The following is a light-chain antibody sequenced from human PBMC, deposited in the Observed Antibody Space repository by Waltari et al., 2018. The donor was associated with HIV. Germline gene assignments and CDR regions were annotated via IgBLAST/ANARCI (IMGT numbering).Light chain of an antibody. CDR3: SSWDTRLNGWV. Sequence: QAGLTQPPSVSKALGQTATLTCPGDKTNVGFQGAAWLKHHQGHPPKLLAYRGNNRPSGVPGRFSASTSGKTASLNITGLQADDEADYFCSSWDTRLNGWVFGGGTHLTVL. V-gene: IGLV10-54*04. CDR1: KTNVGFQG. CDR2: RGN. J-gene: IGLJ3*02.